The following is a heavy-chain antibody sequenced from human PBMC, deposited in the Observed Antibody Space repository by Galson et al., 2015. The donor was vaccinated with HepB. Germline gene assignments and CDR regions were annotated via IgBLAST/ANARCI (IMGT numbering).Heavy chain of an antibody. Sequence: SGYTVTGYYLHWVRQAPGQGLEWMGWINPNSGATDYAQKFQGGVTMTRDTSISTAYMELSRLRSDDTAVYFCARGVSAAGIDYWGQGTLVTVSS. V-gene: IGHV1-2*02. CDR1: GYTVTGYY. J-gene: IGHJ4*02. D-gene: IGHD6-13*01. CDR2: INPNSGAT. CDR3: ARGVSAAGIDY.